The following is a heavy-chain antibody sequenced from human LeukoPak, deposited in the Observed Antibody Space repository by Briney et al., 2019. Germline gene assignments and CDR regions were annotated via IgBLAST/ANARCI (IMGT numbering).Heavy chain of an antibody. J-gene: IGHJ4*02. CDR1: GFTFSSYA. CDR3: AKYGIAGSDFDY. CDR2: ISGSGGST. Sequence: PGVSLRLSCAASGFTFSSYAMSWVRQAPGKGLEWVSAISGSGGSTYYADSVKGRFTISRDNSKNTLYLQMNSLRAEDTAVYYCAKYGIAGSDFDYWGQGTLVTVSS. V-gene: IGHV3-23*01. D-gene: IGHD6-13*01.